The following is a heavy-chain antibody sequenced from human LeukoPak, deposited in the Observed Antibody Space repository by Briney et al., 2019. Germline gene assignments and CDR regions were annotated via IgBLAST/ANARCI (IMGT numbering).Heavy chain of an antibody. D-gene: IGHD1-26*01. Sequence: PGGSLRLSCAASGFTFSNAWTSWVRQAPGKGLEWVAFIRYDGSNKYYADSVKGRFTISRDNSKNTLYLQMNSLRAEDTAVYYCAKDMATSGNGGAAGWFDPWGQGTLVTVSS. CDR3: AKDMATSGNGGAAGWFDP. CDR2: IRYDGSNK. V-gene: IGHV3-30*02. CDR1: GFTFSNAW. J-gene: IGHJ5*02.